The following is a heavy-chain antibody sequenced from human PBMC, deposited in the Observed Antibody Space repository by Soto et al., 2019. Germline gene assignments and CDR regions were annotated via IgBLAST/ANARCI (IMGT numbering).Heavy chain of an antibody. Sequence: QITLKGSGPTLVKPTQTLTLTCPISGFSLSTTGVSVGWIRQPPGKALEWLALIYWDDDKRYSPSLKSRLTITKDTYKKQVVLTMTNMDPVDTATYYCAHRRYYYGSGDLFDYWGQGTLVTVSS. CDR2: IYWDDDK. CDR1: GFSLSTTGVS. V-gene: IGHV2-5*02. CDR3: AHRRYYYGSGDLFDY. D-gene: IGHD3-10*01. J-gene: IGHJ4*02.